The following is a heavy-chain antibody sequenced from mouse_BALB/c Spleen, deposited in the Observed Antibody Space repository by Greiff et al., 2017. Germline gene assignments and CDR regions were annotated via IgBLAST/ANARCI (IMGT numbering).Heavy chain of an antibody. V-gene: IGHV2-9*02. CDR1: GFSLTSYG. Sequence: VKVVESGPGLVAPSQSLSITCTVSGFSLTSYGVHWVRQPPGKGLEWLGVIWAGGSTNYNSALMSRLSISKDNSKSQVFLKMNSLQTDDTAMYYCARDGNGKGAYGGQGTLVTVAA. J-gene: IGHJ3*01. CDR2: IWAGGST. D-gene: IGHD2-1*01. CDR3: ARDGNGKGAY.